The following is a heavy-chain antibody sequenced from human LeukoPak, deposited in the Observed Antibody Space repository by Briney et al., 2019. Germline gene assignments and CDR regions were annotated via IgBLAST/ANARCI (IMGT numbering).Heavy chain of an antibody. V-gene: IGHV5-51*01. CDR3: ARYRNRGTLYNWFDP. Sequence: GESLKISCKGSGYRFTNYWIGWVRQMPGKGLEWMGIIYPGDSDTRYSPSFQGQVTISADKSITTAYLQWNRLKASDTAMYYCARYRNRGTLYNWFDPWGQGTLVTVSS. D-gene: IGHD1-14*01. CDR1: GYRFTNYW. J-gene: IGHJ5*02. CDR2: IYPGDSDT.